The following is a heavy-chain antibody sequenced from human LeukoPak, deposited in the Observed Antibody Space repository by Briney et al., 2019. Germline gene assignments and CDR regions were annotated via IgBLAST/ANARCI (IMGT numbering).Heavy chain of an antibody. D-gene: IGHD5-18*01. V-gene: IGHV1-18*01. J-gene: IGHJ4*02. CDR3: ARGGPRDTAMATFDY. CDR1: GYTFTSYG. Sequence: ASVKVSCKASGYTFTSYGISWVRQAPGQGLEWMGWISAYNGNTNYAQKLQGRVTMTTDTSTSTAYMELRSLRSDDTAVYYCARGGPRDTAMATFDYWGQGTLVTVSS. CDR2: ISAYNGNT.